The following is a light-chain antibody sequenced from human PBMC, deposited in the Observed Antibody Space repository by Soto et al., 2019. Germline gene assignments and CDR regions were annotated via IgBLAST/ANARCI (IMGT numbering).Light chain of an antibody. CDR2: GAS. J-gene: IGKJ2*01. Sequence: EIVLTQSPDTLSLSPGERATLSCRASQSVSSDYLVWYQQKPGQAPRLLIYGASRRATGIPDRFSGSGSGTDFTLTISRLEPEDFAVYFCQLYGSSPPRYTFAQGTKLEIK. V-gene: IGKV3-20*01. CDR1: QSVSSDY. CDR3: QLYGSSPPRYT.